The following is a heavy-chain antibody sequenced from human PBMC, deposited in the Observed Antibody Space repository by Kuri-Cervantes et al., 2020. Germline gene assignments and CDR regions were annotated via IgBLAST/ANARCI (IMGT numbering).Heavy chain of an antibody. V-gene: IGHV3-53*01. J-gene: IGHJ4*02. D-gene: IGHD3-22*01. CDR1: GFTVSSNY. CDR2: IYSGGST. CDR3: ARGGTYYYDSSGYYYDSFDY. Sequence: GESLKISCAASGFTVSSNYMSWVRQAPGKGLEWVSVIYSGGSTYYADSVKGRFTLSRDNSKNTLFMQMNSLRAEDMAVYYCARGGTYYYDSSGYYYDSFDYWGQGTLVTVSS.